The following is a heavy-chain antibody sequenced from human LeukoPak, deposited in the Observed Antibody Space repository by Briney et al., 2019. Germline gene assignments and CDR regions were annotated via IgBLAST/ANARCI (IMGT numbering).Heavy chain of an antibody. CDR3: ARDLGFDDDSSGYYWD. D-gene: IGHD3-22*01. CDR1: GASIGGGYS. J-gene: IGHJ4*02. Sequence: SETLSLTCAVSGASIGGGYSCSWIRQPPGRPLEWIGYFYHDGSTFYNPSLKSRVTISMDKSKNQYSLKLASVTAADSAVYYCARDLGFDDDSSGYYWDWGQGTLVTVSS. CDR2: FYHDGST. V-gene: IGHV4-30-2*01.